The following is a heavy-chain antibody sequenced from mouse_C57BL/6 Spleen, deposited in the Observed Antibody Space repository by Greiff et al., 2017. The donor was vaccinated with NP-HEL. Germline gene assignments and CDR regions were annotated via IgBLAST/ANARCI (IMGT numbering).Heavy chain of an antibody. CDR3: ARGSTVVATDY. CDR2: IYPGSGNT. CDR1: GYTFTDYY. D-gene: IGHD1-1*01. Sequence: VQLQQSGPVLVKPGASVKMSCKASGYTFTDYYINWVKQRPGQGLEWIARIYPGSGNTYYNEKFKGKATLTAEKSSSTAYMQLSSLTSEDSAVYFCARGSTVVATDYWGQGTTLTVSS. J-gene: IGHJ2*01. V-gene: IGHV1-76*01.